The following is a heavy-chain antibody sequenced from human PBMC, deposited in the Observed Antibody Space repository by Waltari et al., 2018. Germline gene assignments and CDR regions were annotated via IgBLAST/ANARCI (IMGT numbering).Heavy chain of an antibody. CDR3: CLGYGGVDA. CDR1: GFAFSSCA. V-gene: IGHV3-23*04. J-gene: IGHJ6*04. Sequence: EVQLVESGGRLVQPGGSLRLSCAASGFAFSSCAMSWVRQAPGRGLEWVSASSGSGGSTYYADSVNGRFTITRDNTTITLYLKMNSLRAEDTAVYYLCLGYGGVDAWGKGTTVTVSS. CDR2: SSGSGGST. D-gene: IGHD2-15*01.